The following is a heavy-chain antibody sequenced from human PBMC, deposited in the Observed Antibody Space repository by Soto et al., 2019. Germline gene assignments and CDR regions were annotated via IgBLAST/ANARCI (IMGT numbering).Heavy chain of an antibody. D-gene: IGHD6-13*01. J-gene: IGHJ6*02. CDR2: IYHTGIT. CDR1: GFSISNNNW. Sequence: SETLSLTCAVSGFSISNNNWWTWVRQPPGQGLEWVGDIYHTGITNYSPSLKSRVTISVDKSKNQFSLKLTSVTAADTAVYYCARCSSSGLYYYFGMDVWGQGTTVTVSS. CDR3: ARCSSSGLYYYFGMDV. V-gene: IGHV4-4*02.